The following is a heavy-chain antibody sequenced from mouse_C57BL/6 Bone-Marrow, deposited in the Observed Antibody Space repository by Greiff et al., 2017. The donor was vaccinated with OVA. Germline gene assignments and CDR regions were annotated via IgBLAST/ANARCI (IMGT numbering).Heavy chain of an antibody. V-gene: IGHV5-16*01. CDR2: INYDGSST. CDR1: GFTFSDYY. CDR3: ARDGEGVDY. J-gene: IGHJ2*01. Sequence: EVQVVESEGGLVQPGSSMKLSCTASGFTFSDYYMAWVRQVPEKGLEWVANINYDGSSTYYLDSLKSRFIISRDNAKNIRYLQMSSLKSEDTATYYCARDGEGVDYWGQGTTLTVSS.